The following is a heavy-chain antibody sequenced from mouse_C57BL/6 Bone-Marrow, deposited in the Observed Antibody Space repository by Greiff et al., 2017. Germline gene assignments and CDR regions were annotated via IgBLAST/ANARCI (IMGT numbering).Heavy chain of an antibody. Sequence: EVKLVEPGGDLVKPGGSLKLSCAASGFTFSSYGMSWVRQTPDKRLEWVATISSGGSYTYYPDSVKGRFTISRDNAKNTLYLQMSSLKSEDTAMYYCARADYDGYYAMDYWGQGTSVTGSS. CDR2: ISSGGSYT. CDR3: ARADYDGYYAMDY. J-gene: IGHJ4*01. V-gene: IGHV5-6*01. D-gene: IGHD2-4*01. CDR1: GFTFSSYG.